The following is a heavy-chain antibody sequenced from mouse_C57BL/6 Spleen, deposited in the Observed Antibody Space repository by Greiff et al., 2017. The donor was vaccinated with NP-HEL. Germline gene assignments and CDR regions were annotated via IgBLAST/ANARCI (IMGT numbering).Heavy chain of an antibody. CDR3: ARKSYYAMDY. J-gene: IGHJ4*01. V-gene: IGHV1-22*01. CDR2: INPNNGGT. CDR1: GYTFTDYN. Sequence: EVKLMESGPELVKPGASVKMSCKASGYTFTDYNMHWVKQSHGKSLEWIGYINPNNGGTSYNQKFKGKATLTVNKSSSTAYMELRSLTSEDSAVYYCARKSYYAMDYWGQGTSVTVSS.